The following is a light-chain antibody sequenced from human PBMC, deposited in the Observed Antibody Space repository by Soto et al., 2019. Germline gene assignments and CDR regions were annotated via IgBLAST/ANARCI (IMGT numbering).Light chain of an antibody. V-gene: IGKV3-15*01. CDR3: QQYWKWPIT. Sequence: DIVLTQTPGTLSLSPGDRATLSCRASQSISNTLAWYQQRPGQAPRLLIYRASTRAAGLPDRFSGSGSGTDFTLTITSLQSEDFAVYYCQQYWKWPITFGQGTRLEIK. CDR2: RAS. CDR1: QSISNT. J-gene: IGKJ5*01.